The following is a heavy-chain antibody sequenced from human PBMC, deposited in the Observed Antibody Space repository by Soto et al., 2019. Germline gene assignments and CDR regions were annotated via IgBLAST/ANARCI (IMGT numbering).Heavy chain of an antibody. V-gene: IGHV5-10-1*01. Sequence: GESLKISCKGSGYSFTSYWISWVRQMPGKGLEWMGRIDPSDSYTNYSPSFQGHVTISADKSISTAYLQWSSLKASDTAMYYWAILTIFGVYYYYGMDVWGQGTTVTVSS. CDR2: IDPSDSYT. J-gene: IGHJ6*02. CDR3: AILTIFGVYYYYGMDV. D-gene: IGHD3-3*01. CDR1: GYSFTSYW.